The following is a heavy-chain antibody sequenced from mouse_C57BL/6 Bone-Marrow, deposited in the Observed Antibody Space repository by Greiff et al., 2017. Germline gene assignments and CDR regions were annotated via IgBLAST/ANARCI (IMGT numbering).Heavy chain of an antibody. CDR2: INPYNGGT. J-gene: IGHJ2*01. Sequence: EVQLQEPGPVLVKPGASVKMSCKASGYTFTDYYMNWVKQSHGQSLEWIGVINPYNGGTSYNQQFKGKATLTVDKSSSTAYMELNSLTSEDSAVYYCASHLLLRNYWGQGTTLTVSS. D-gene: IGHD1-1*01. V-gene: IGHV1-19*01. CDR1: GYTFTDYY. CDR3: ASHLLLRNY.